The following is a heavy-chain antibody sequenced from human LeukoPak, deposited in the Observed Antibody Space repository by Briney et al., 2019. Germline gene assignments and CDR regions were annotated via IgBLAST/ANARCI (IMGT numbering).Heavy chain of an antibody. CDR1: GFTFSGSA. J-gene: IGHJ4*02. D-gene: IGHD3-22*01. V-gene: IGHV3-73*01. Sequence: GGSLRLSCAASGFTFSGSAMHWVRQASGKGLEWVGRIRIKANSYATAYAASVKGRFTISRDDSKNTAYLQMNSLKTEDTAVYYCTRPTYYYDSSGYYHDYWGQGTLVTVSS. CDR3: TRPTYYYDSSGYYHDY. CDR2: IRIKANSYAT.